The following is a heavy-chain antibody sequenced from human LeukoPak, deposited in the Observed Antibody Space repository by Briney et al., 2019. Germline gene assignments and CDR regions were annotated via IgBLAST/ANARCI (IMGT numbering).Heavy chain of an antibody. CDR2: ISWNSDTI. Sequence: GGSLRLSCAASGFIFDDYAMHWVRQAPGKGLEWVSGISWNSDTIGYADSVKGRFTISRDNAKNSLYLQMNSLRAEDTALYYCAKDSYDSSGYHLGFDYWGQGTLVTVSS. D-gene: IGHD3-22*01. J-gene: IGHJ4*02. CDR3: AKDSYDSSGYHLGFDY. V-gene: IGHV3-9*01. CDR1: GFIFDDYA.